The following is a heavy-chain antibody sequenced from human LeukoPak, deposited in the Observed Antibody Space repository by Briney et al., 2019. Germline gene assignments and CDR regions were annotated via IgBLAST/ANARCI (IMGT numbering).Heavy chain of an antibody. V-gene: IGHV3-53*01. Sequence: GSLRLSCAASGFTVSSNYMSWVRRAPGKGLEWVSVIYSGGSTYYADSVKGRFTISRDNSKNTLYLQMNSLRAEDTAVYYCARAPYCSGGSCYSFPYYYYYYGMDVWGQGTTVTVSS. CDR3: ARAPYCSGGSCYSFPYYYYYYGMDV. D-gene: IGHD2-15*01. CDR1: GFTVSSNY. J-gene: IGHJ6*02. CDR2: IYSGGST.